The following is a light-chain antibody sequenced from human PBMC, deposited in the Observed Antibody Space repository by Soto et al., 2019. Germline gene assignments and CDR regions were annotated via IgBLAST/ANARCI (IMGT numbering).Light chain of an antibody. J-gene: IGKJ4*01. CDR1: SVXYSSNNNNY. V-gene: IGKV4-1*01. CDR3: QQYYSTPLT. Sequence: SVXYSSNNNNYLAWYQQKPGQPPKLLIYWASTRESGVPDRFSGSGSGTDFTLTISSLQAEDVAVYYCQQYYSTPLTFGGGTKVDI. CDR2: WAS.